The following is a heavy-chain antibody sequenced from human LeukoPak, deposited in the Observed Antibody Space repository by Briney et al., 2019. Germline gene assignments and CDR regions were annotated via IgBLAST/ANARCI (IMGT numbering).Heavy chain of an antibody. CDR1: GFTFNSYT. CDR2: VGGAGADT. J-gene: IGHJ6*02. V-gene: IGHV3-23*01. CDR3: AKDHGSSSWYSYGMDV. Sequence: GGSLRLSCAASGFTFNSYTMSWVRLAPGKGLEWVSSVGGAGADTWYADSVKGRFTISRDSSKNTLYLQMNSLRAEDTAVYYCAKDHGSSSWYSYGMDVWGQGTTVTVSS. D-gene: IGHD6-13*01.